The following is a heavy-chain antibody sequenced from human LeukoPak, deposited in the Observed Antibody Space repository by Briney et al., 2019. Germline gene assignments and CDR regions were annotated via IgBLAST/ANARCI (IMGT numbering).Heavy chain of an antibody. CDR3: ASQTLTDDAFDI. J-gene: IGHJ3*02. CDR2: IYTSGMT. D-gene: IGHD1-20*01. CDR1: GGSVSSGTYY. Sequence: SETLSLXCTVSGGSVSSGTYYWNWIRQPAEKGLEWIGRIYTSGMTNYNPSLKSRVTISVDTSKNQFSLKLTSVTAADTAVYYCASQTLTDDAFDIWGQGTMVTVSS. V-gene: IGHV4-61*02.